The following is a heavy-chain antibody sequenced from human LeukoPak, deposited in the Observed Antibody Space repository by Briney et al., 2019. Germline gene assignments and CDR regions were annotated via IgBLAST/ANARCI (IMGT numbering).Heavy chain of an antibody. Sequence: PGGSLRLSCAASGFIFSNHWMSWVRQVPGRALEWVAHIKQDGNEKHYVDSVEGRFTLSRDDSKNSLYLQMNSLGVDDSAVYYCARGPNYGDRVDYFDYWGQGTLVTVSS. J-gene: IGHJ4*02. CDR2: IKQDGNEK. CDR3: ARGPNYGDRVDYFDY. CDR1: GFIFSNHW. D-gene: IGHD4-17*01. V-gene: IGHV3-7*01.